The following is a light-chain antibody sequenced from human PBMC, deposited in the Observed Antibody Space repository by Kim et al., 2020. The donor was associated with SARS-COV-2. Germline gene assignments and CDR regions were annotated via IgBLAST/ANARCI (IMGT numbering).Light chain of an antibody. V-gene: IGLV2-14*03. Sequence: GQSSHISSTGTSDDVGYYASGAWYQQHPGNAPKLSIYDVTGRASGVSSRFSGSQSGDTASLTISGLRAEDEADYYCSSHTTSSTYVFGAGTRVTVL. J-gene: IGLJ1*01. CDR2: DVT. CDR3: SSHTTSSTYV. CDR1: SDDVGYYAS.